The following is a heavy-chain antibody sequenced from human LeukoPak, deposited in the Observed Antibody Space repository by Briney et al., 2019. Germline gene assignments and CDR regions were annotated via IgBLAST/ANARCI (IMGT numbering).Heavy chain of an antibody. CDR3: ARVVATIPSSPFDY. CDR2: INPNSGGT. V-gene: IGHV1-2*02. CDR1: GYTFTGYY. Sequence: ASVTVSFKASGYTFTGYYMHWVRQAPGQGLEWMGWINPNSGGTNYAQKFQGRVTMTKDTSISTAYMELSRLRSDDTAVYYCARVVATIPSSPFDYWGQGTLVTVSS. D-gene: IGHD5-12*01. J-gene: IGHJ4*02.